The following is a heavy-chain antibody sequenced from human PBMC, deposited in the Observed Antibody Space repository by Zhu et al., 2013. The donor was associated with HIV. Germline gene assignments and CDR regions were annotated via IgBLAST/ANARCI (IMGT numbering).Heavy chain of an antibody. J-gene: IGHJ5*02. CDR2: INPNSGGT. V-gene: IGHV1-2*04. CDR1: GYTFSGYF. CDR3: ARDGGPYDVLTGYSTQNWFDP. Sequence: QVQLVQSGAEVKKPGASVKVSCKASGYTFSGYFIHWVRQAPGQGLEWMGWINPNSGGTNYAQKFQGWVKLTRDTSISTAYLELSRVTSDDTAVYYCARDGGPYDVLTGYSTQNWFDPWGQGTLATVSS. D-gene: IGHD3-9*01.